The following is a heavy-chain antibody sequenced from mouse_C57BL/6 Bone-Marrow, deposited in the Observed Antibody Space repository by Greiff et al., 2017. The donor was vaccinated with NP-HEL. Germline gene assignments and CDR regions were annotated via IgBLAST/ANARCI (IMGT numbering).Heavy chain of an antibody. D-gene: IGHD5-5*01. Sequence: EVHLVESGGDLVKPGGSLKLSCAASGFTFSSYGMSWVRQTPDTRLEWVATISSGVSYTYYPDSVKGRFTISRDNAKNTLYLQMSSLKSEDTAMYYCARQDYQYFDYWGQGTTLTVSS. CDR1: GFTFSSYG. V-gene: IGHV5-6*01. CDR3: ARQDYQYFDY. J-gene: IGHJ2*01. CDR2: ISSGVSYT.